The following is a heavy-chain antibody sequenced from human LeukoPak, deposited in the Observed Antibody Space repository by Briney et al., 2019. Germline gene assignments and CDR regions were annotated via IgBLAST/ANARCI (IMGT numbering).Heavy chain of an antibody. Sequence: GASVKVSCKASGYTFTGYYMHWERQAPGQGLEWMGWINPNSGGTNYAQKFQGRVTMTRDTSISTAYMELSRLRSDDTAVYYCARAGETGYSSSWFVDYWGQGTLVTVSS. CDR3: ARAGETGYSSSWFVDY. CDR2: INPNSGGT. CDR1: GYTFTGYY. D-gene: IGHD6-13*01. V-gene: IGHV1-2*02. J-gene: IGHJ4*02.